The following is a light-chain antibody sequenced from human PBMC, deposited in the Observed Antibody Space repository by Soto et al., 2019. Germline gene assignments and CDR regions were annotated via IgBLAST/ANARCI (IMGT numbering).Light chain of an antibody. Sequence: EIVMTQSPATLSVSPGERATLSCRASQSVSSSLAWYQQKPGQAPRLLIYGASTRATGIPARFSGSGSGTEFTLTISSLQSEDFAVYHCQQYINWPLTFGGGTKVEIK. CDR2: GAS. CDR1: QSVSSS. CDR3: QQYINWPLT. J-gene: IGKJ4*01. V-gene: IGKV3-15*01.